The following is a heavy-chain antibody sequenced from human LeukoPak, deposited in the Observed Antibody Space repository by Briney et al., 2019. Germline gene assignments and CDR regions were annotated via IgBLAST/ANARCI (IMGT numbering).Heavy chain of an antibody. Sequence: PSETLSLTCTVSGGSISSYYWSWIRQPPGKGLEWIGSIYYSGSTYYNPSLKSRVTISVDTSKNQFSLKLSSVTAADTAVYYCARQPYSSLVWGWFDPWGQGTLVTVSS. J-gene: IGHJ5*02. D-gene: IGHD6-19*01. CDR1: GGSISSYY. CDR3: ARQPYSSLVWGWFDP. V-gene: IGHV4-59*05. CDR2: IYYSGST.